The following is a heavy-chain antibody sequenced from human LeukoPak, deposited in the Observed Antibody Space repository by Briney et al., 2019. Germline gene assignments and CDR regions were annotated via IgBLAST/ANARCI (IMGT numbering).Heavy chain of an antibody. Sequence: PSETLSRTGSVYGGSCSGYYWSWIGQPPGNGLEWRGVINLSGSTNAKPSLNSGVTISVDTSRNQFSLKLSSVTAADTAVYYGGRLRNGWGVVPAAPEVHSRYYYYYMDVWGKGNTVTMSS. CDR2: INLSGST. V-gene: IGHV4-34*01. D-gene: IGHD2-2*01. CDR1: GGSCSGYY. J-gene: IGHJ6*03. CDR3: GRLRNGWGVVPAAPEVHSRYYYYYMDV.